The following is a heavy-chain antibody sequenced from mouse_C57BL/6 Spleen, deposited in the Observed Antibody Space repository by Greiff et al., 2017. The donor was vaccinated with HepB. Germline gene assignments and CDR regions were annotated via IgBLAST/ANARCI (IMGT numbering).Heavy chain of an antibody. CDR3: TTSGSSYEFAY. CDR1: GYTFTDYE. D-gene: IGHD1-1*01. CDR2: IDPETGGT. Sequence: VKLQESGAELVRPGASVTLSCKASGYTFTDYEMHWVKQTPVHGLEWIGAIDPETGGTAYNQKFKGKAILTADKSSSTAYMELRSLTSEDSAVYYCTTSGSSYEFAYWGQGTLVTVSA. J-gene: IGHJ3*01. V-gene: IGHV1-15*01.